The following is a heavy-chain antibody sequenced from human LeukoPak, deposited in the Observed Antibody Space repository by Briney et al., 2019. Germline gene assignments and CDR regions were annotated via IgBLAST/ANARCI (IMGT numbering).Heavy chain of an antibody. CDR1: GGSISSSSYY. D-gene: IGHD6-19*01. CDR2: IYYSGST. V-gene: IGHV4-39*07. Sequence: SETLSLTCTVSGGSISSSSYYWGWIRQPPGKGLEWIGSIYYSGSTYYNPSLKSRVTISVDTSKNQFSLKLSSVTAADTAVYYCARVNSVSGLIFYFDYWGQGTLVTVSS. CDR3: ARVNSVSGLIFYFDY. J-gene: IGHJ4*02.